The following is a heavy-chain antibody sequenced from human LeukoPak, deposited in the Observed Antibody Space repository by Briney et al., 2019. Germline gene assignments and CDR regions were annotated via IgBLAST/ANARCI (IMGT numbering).Heavy chain of an antibody. CDR2: ISGSGGST. V-gene: IGHV3-23*01. CDR3: AKGTGYDGQQLVLGY. Sequence: GGSLRLSCAASGFTFSSYAMSWVRQAPGKGLEWVSAISGSGGSTYYADSVKGRFTISRDNSKNTLYLQMNSLRAEDTAVYYCAKGTGYDGQQLVLGYWGQGTLVTVSS. J-gene: IGHJ4*02. D-gene: IGHD6-13*01. CDR1: GFTFSSYA.